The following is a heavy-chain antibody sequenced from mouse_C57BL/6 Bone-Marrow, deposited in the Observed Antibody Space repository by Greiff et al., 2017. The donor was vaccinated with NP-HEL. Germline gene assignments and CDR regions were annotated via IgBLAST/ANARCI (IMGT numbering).Heavy chain of an antibody. CDR3: ARLILPMTTVVPDWYFDV. V-gene: IGHV1-81*01. D-gene: IGHD1-1*01. Sequence: QVQLQQSGAELARPGASVKLSCKASGYTFTSYGISWVKQRTGQGLEWIGEIYPRSGNTYYNEKFKGKATLTADKSSSTAYMELRSLTSEDSAVYFCARLILPMTTVVPDWYFDVWGTGTTVTVSS. J-gene: IGHJ1*03. CDR2: IYPRSGNT. CDR1: GYTFTSYG.